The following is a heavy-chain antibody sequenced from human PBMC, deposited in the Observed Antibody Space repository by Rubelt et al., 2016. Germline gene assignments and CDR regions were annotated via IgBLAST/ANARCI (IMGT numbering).Heavy chain of an antibody. V-gene: IGHV4-39*01. Sequence: GYIYYSGSTYYNPSLKSRVTISVDTSKNQFSLKLSSVTAADTAVYYCARLAMGTGDYWGQGTLVTVSS. CDR3: ARLAMGTGDY. CDR2: IYYSGST. D-gene: IGHD5-18*01. J-gene: IGHJ4*02.